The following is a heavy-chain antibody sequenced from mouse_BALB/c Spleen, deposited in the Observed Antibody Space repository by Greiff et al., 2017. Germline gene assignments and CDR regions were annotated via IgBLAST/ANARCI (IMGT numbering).Heavy chain of an antibody. Sequence: QVQLQQPGAELVRPGASVKLSCKASGYTFTSYWINWVKQRPGQGLEWIGNIYPSDSYTNYNQKFKDKATLTADKSSSTAYMQLSSPTSEDSAVYYCTRRKLSYAMDYWGQGTSVTVSS. CDR2: IYPSDSYT. J-gene: IGHJ4*01. V-gene: IGHV1-69*02. CDR1: GYTFTSYW. CDR3: TRRKLSYAMDY.